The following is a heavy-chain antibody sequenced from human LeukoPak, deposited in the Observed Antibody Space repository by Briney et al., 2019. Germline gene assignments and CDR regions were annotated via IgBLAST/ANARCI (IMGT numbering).Heavy chain of an antibody. V-gene: IGHV3-11*01. CDR2: ISGSGITI. J-gene: IGHJ6*03. D-gene: IGHD2-21*01. CDR3: ARDRIDSDYYYYYMDV. CDR1: GLTFSDYY. Sequence: GGSLRLSCAASGLTFSDYYMSWIRQAPGKGLESVSYISGSGITIYYADSVKGRFTISRDNAQNSLYLQMNRLRAEDTAVYYCARDRIDSDYYYYYMDVWGKGTTVTVSS.